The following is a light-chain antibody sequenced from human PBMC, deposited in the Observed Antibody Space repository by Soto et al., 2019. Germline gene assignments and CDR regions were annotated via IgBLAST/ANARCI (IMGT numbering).Light chain of an antibody. CDR1: SSDVGPYNY. Sequence: QSALTQPPSASGSPGQSVTISCTGTSSDVGPYNYVSWYQQRPGKAPKLLIYEVTKRPSGVPDRFYASKSGNTASLTVSGLQAEDEDDYYCSSYAGSNKLVFGGGTKLTVL. CDR2: EVT. CDR3: SSYAGSNKLV. V-gene: IGLV2-8*01. J-gene: IGLJ2*01.